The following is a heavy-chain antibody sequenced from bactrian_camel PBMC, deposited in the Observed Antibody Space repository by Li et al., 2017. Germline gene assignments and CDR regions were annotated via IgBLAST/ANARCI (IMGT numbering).Heavy chain of an antibody. V-gene: IGHV3S53*01. D-gene: IGHD1*01. J-gene: IGHJ6*01. CDR2: IRSDGIL. Sequence: QVQLVESGGGSVQPGGTLRLSCVRSKSTVTISRMAWFRRTPGKEREGLAVIRSDGILAYSESVRGRFTISGDIAKNTLYLEMTNLEPEDTAMYYCAADPQWAASLSRSLSTRDFSYWGQGTQVTVS. CDR1: KSTVTISR. CDR3: AADPQWAASLSRSLSTRDFSY.